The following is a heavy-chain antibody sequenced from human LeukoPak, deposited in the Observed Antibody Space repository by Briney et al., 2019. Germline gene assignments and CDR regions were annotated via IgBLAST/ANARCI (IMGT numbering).Heavy chain of an antibody. CDR3: AKGLRYSDN. CDR2: ISYDGSNK. J-gene: IGHJ4*02. Sequence: GGSLRLSCTASGFTFSDYGMHWVRQAPGKGLEWVAVISYDGSNKYYADSVKGRFTISRDNSKNTLYLQMNSLRAEDTAVYYCAKGLRYSDNWGQGTLVTVSS. CDR1: GFTFSDYG. D-gene: IGHD3-9*01. V-gene: IGHV3-30*18.